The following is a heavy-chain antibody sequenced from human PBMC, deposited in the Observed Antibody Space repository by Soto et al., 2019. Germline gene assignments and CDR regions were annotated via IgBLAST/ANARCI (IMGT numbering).Heavy chain of an antibody. CDR1: GFAFRSYW. J-gene: IGHJ5*02. CDR3: ASVPHGYFDWLAPNNWFDT. CDR2: INSDGSST. V-gene: IGHV3-74*01. Sequence: GGSLRLSCAASGFAFRSYWMHWVRQAPGKGVGWVSRINSDGSSTSYADNVKGRFTISRDNAKNTLYLQMNSLRAEDTAVYYCASVPHGYFDWLAPNNWFDTWGQGTLVTVSS. D-gene: IGHD3-9*01.